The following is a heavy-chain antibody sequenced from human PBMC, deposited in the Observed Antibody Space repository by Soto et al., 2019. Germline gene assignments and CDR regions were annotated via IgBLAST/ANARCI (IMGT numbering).Heavy chain of an antibody. CDR3: TRDYDSSGYYYYYYGMDV. CDR1: GFTFGDYA. Sequence: PGGSLRLSCTASGFTFGDYAMSWFRQAPGKGLEWVGFIRSKAYGGTTEYAASVKGRFTISRDDSKSIAYLQMNSLKTEDTAVYYCTRDYDSSGYYYYYYGMDVWGQGTTVTSP. V-gene: IGHV3-49*03. J-gene: IGHJ6*02. D-gene: IGHD3-22*01. CDR2: IRSKAYGGTT.